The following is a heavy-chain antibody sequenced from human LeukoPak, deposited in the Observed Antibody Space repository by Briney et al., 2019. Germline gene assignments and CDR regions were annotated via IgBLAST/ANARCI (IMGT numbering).Heavy chain of an antibody. CDR2: ISSSSSYI. J-gene: IGHJ5*02. CDR1: GFTFSSYS. V-gene: IGHV3-21*01. Sequence: GGSLRLSRAASGFTFSSYSMNWVRQAPGKGLEWVSSISSSSSYIYYADSVKGRFTISRDNAKNSLYLQMNSLRAEDTAVYYCAGGDGYCSSTSCYRMFDPWGQGTLVTVSS. CDR3: AGGDGYCSSTSCYRMFDP. D-gene: IGHD2-2*01.